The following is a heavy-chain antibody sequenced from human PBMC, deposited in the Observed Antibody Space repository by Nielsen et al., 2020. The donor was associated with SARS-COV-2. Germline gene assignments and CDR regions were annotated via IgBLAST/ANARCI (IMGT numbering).Heavy chain of an antibody. J-gene: IGHJ2*01. D-gene: IGHD5-18*01. CDR3: ARAPKQLWLSWYFDL. Sequence: GESLKISCAASGLTFSSYTMNWVRQAPGKGLEWVSSISSTSSYKFYSDSVQGRFTISRDNSKNTLYLQMNSLRAEDTAVYYCARAPKQLWLSWYFDLWGRGTLVTVSS. CDR1: GLTFSSYT. CDR2: ISSTSSYK. V-gene: IGHV3-21*01.